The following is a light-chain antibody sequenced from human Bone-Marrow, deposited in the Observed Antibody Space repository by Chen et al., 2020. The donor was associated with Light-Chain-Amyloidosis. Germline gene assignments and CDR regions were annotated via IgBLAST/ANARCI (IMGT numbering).Light chain of an antibody. CDR3: QVWDRSSDRPV. CDR2: DDR. CDR1: NIGSTS. J-gene: IGLJ3*02. Sequence: SSVLTQPSSVSVAPGPTATIACGGNNIGSTSVHWYQQTPGQAPLLVVYDDRDRPAGDPERLSGSNSGNTATLTISRVEVGDEADYYWQVWDRSSDRPVFGGGTKLTVL. V-gene: IGLV3-21*02.